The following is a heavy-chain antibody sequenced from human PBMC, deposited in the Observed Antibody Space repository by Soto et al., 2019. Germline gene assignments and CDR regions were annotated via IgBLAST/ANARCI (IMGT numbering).Heavy chain of an antibody. V-gene: IGHV4-4*02. CDR2: IYHSGST. D-gene: IGHD3-10*02. Sequence: QVQLQESGPGLVKPSGTLSLTCAVSGGSISSSNWWSWVRQPPGKGLEWIGEIYHSGSTNYNPSLKSRVTISVDKSNIQFSLKLSSVTAADTAVYYCARVVRGKKYGMDVWGQGTTVTVSS. CDR1: GGSISSSNW. J-gene: IGHJ6*02. CDR3: ARVVRGKKYGMDV.